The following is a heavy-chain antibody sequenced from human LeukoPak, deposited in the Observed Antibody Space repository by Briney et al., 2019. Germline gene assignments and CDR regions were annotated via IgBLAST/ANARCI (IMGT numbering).Heavy chain of an antibody. V-gene: IGHV4-38-2*02. D-gene: IGHD6-13*01. Sequence: SETLSLTCTVSGYSISSGYYWGWIRQPPGKGLEWIGSIYHSGNTYYNPSLKSRVTISVDTSKNQFSLKLSSVTAADTAVYYSARVGPSSSWYYYYYTDVWGKGTTVTVSS. CDR2: IYHSGNT. CDR1: GYSISSGYY. CDR3: ARVGPSSSWYYYYYTDV. J-gene: IGHJ6*03.